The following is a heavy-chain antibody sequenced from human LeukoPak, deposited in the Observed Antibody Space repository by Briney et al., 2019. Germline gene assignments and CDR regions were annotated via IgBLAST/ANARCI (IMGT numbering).Heavy chain of an antibody. CDR1: GFTSSSFA. CDR2: ISGSGDTT. Sequence: GGSLRLSCAASGFTSSSFAMNWVRQAPGKGLEWVSGISGSGDTTSYVDSVKGRFTISRDNSKNTLYLQMNSLRVEDTAIYYCAKDLSSAPDYGQPVDYWGQGTLVTVSS. V-gene: IGHV3-23*01. CDR3: AKDLSSAPDYGQPVDY. D-gene: IGHD4-17*01. J-gene: IGHJ4*02.